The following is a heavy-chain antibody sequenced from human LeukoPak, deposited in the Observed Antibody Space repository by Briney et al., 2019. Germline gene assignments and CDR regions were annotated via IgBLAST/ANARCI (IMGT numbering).Heavy chain of an antibody. CDR3: AKLGYCSSTSCSAGAFDI. Sequence: GGSLRLSCAASGFTFSSYAMSWVRQAPGKGLEWVSAISGSGGSTYCADSVKGRFTISRDNSKNTLYLQMNSLRAEDTAVYYCAKLGYCSSTSCSAGAFDIWGQGTMVTVSS. J-gene: IGHJ3*02. V-gene: IGHV3-23*01. CDR1: GFTFSSYA. D-gene: IGHD2-2*01. CDR2: ISGSGGST.